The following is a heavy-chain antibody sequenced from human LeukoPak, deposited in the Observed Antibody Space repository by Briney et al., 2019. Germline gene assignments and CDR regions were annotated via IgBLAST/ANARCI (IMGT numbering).Heavy chain of an antibody. CDR1: GFTFNNYW. CDR3: ARMGSNWNIFYFDN. CDR2: INNDGNSL. Sequence: GGSLRLSCAASGFTFNNYWMHWVRQAPGKGLVWVSRINNDGNSLSYGDSVKGRFTISRNNARNTVYLQMNGLTAEDTAVYYCARMGSNWNIFYFDNWGQGTLVTVSS. J-gene: IGHJ4*02. V-gene: IGHV3-74*01. D-gene: IGHD1-1*01.